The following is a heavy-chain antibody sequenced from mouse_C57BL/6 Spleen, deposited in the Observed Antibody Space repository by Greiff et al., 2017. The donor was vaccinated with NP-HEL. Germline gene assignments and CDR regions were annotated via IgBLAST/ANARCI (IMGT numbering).Heavy chain of an antibody. D-gene: IGHD1-1*01. Sequence: QVQLQQPGAELVKPGASVKLSCKASGYTFTSYWMHWVKQRPGQGLEWIGMIHPNSGSTNYNEKFKSKATLTVDKSSSTAYMQLSSLTSEDSAVYYCVFSGSNPSWFAYWGQGTLVTVSA. CDR3: VFSGSNPSWFAY. CDR1: GYTFTSYW. V-gene: IGHV1-64*01. CDR2: IHPNSGST. J-gene: IGHJ3*01.